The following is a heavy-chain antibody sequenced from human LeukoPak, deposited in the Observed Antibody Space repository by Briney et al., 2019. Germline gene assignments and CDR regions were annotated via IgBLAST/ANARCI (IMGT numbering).Heavy chain of an antibody. J-gene: IGHJ4*02. CDR2: IYTSGST. CDR3: AREREGPYGYLDY. Sequence: SETLSLTCTVSGGSISSSSYYWGWIRQPPGKGLQWIGRIYTSGSTYYNPSLKSRVTISVDTSKNQFSLKLSSVTAADTAVYYCAREREGPYGYLDYWGQGTLVTVSS. V-gene: IGHV4-39*07. D-gene: IGHD4-17*01. CDR1: GGSISSSSYY.